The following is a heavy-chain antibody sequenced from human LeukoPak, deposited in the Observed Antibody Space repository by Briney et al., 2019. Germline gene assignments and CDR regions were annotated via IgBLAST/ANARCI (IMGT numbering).Heavy chain of an antibody. CDR1: GGSFSGYY. Sequence: SETLSLTCAVYGGSFSGYYWSWIRQPPGKGVEWIGEINHSGSTNYNPSLKSRVTISVDTSKNQFSLKLSSVTAADTAVYYCARRPLLQYFDYWGQGTLVTVSS. CDR3: ARRPLLQYFDY. V-gene: IGHV4-34*01. CDR2: INHSGST. J-gene: IGHJ4*02.